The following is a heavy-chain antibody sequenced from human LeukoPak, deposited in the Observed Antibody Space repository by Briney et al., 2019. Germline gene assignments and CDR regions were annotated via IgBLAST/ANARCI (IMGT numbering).Heavy chain of an antibody. D-gene: IGHD2-15*01. V-gene: IGHV4-34*01. CDR2: INHSGST. Sequence: SETLSLTCAVYGGSFSGYYWSWIRQPPGKGLEWIGEINHSGSTNYNPSLKSRVTISVDTSKNQFSLKLSSVTAADTAVYYCTRARLTLRPFYDYYYGMDVWGQGATVTVSS. CDR1: GGSFSGYY. J-gene: IGHJ6*02. CDR3: TRARLTLRPFYDYYYGMDV.